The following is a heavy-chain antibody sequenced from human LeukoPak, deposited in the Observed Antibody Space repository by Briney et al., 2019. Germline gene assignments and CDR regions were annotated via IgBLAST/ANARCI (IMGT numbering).Heavy chain of an antibody. V-gene: IGHV4-59*01. CDR2: IYYSGST. CDR3: ASLGGVSGSGAFDY. D-gene: IGHD3-10*01. J-gene: IGHJ4*02. Sequence: PSETLSLTCTVSGGSISSYYWSWIRQPPGKGLEWIGYIYYSGSTNYNPSLKSRVTISVDTSKNQFSLKLSSVTAADTAVYHCASLGGVSGSGAFDYWGQGTLVTVSS. CDR1: GGSISSYY.